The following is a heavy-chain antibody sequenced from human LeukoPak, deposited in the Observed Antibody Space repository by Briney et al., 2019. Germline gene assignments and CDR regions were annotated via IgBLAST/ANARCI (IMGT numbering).Heavy chain of an antibody. J-gene: IGHJ6*02. V-gene: IGHV1-2*02. Sequence: ASVKVSCKASGYTFTGYYMYWVRQAPGQGLEWMGWINPNSGGTNYAQKFQGRVTMTRATSISTAYMDLSRLRSDDTAVYYCARVYNFHYGVDVWGQGTTVTVSS. CDR2: INPNSGGT. CDR1: GYTFTGYY. CDR3: ARVYNFHYGVDV.